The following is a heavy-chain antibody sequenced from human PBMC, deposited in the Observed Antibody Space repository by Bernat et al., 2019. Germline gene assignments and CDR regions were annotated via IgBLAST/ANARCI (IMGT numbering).Heavy chain of an antibody. V-gene: IGHV3-23*01. Sequence: EVQLLESGGGLVQPGGSLRLSCAASGFTFSSYAMNWVRQTPGKGLEWVSAIGGNGDDTYYADSVKGRFTISRDNSKDTVYLQMNSLIAEDTAVYYCAKVRSIAAAGTDLYYFDYWGQGTLVTVSS. J-gene: IGHJ4*02. CDR3: AKVRSIAAAGTDLYYFDY. CDR1: GFTFSSYA. D-gene: IGHD6-13*01. CDR2: IGGNGDDT.